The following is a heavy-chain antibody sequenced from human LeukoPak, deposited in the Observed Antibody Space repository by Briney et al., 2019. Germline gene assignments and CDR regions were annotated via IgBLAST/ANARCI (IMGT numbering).Heavy chain of an antibody. D-gene: IGHD4-17*01. CDR1: GFTFTTYA. V-gene: IGHV3-23*01. Sequence: GGSLRLSCTASGFTFTTYAMSWVRQAPGKGLEWVSSISGSGGNTYYADSVKGRFTISRDISKNTLYLQMNSLRAADTAIYYCAKGPYGDYYFDHWGQGTLVTVSS. CDR2: ISGSGGNT. J-gene: IGHJ4*02. CDR3: AKGPYGDYYFDH.